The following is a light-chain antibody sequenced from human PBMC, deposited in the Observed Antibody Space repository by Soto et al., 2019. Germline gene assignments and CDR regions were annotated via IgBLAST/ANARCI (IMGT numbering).Light chain of an antibody. CDR3: SSWDDSLNAVV. V-gene: IGLV1-44*01. CDR2: NIN. CDR1: SSNIGTTT. Sequence: QSALTQPPSASGAPGQRVTLSCSGSSSNIGTTTVNWYQHVPGTAPKLLIYNINQRPSGVPDRVSGSRSGTSASLSISGLQSEDEADYYCSSWDDSLNAVVFGGGTKLTVL. J-gene: IGLJ2*01.